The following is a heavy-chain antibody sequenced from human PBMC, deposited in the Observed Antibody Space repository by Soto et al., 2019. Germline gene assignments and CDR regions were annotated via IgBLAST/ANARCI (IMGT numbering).Heavy chain of an antibody. D-gene: IGHD2-2*01. V-gene: IGHV1-3*01. CDR3: ARGIRCSSTSCPPNWFDP. CDR2: INAGNGNT. J-gene: IGHJ5*02. Sequence: ASVKVSCKASGYTFTSYAMHWVRQAPGQRLEWMGWINAGNGNTKYSQKFQGRVTITRDTSASTAYMELSSLRSEDTAVYYCARGIRCSSTSCPPNWFDPWGQGTLVTVSS. CDR1: GYTFTSYA.